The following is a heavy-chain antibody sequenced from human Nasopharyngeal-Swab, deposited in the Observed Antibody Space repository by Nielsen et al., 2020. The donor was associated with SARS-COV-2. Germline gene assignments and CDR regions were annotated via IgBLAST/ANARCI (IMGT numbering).Heavy chain of an antibody. D-gene: IGHD3-10*01. J-gene: IGHJ4*02. V-gene: IGHV4-4*02. CDR3: ARGGYYGSGSYQN. Sequence: SETLFLTCAVSGGSISSSNWWSWVRQPPGKGLEWIGEIYHSGSTNYNPSLKSRVTISVDKSKNQFSLKLSSVTAADTAVYYCARGGYYGSGSYQNWGQGTLVTVSS. CDR1: GGSISSSNW. CDR2: IYHSGST.